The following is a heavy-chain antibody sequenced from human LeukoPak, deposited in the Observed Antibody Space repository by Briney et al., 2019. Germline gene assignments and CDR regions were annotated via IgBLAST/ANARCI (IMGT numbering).Heavy chain of an antibody. Sequence: ASVKVSCKAAGYTFTCYYMHWVRQAPGQGLEWMGWINPNSGGTNYAQKFQGRVSMTRDTSISTAYMELRRLRSDDTAVYYCARGGNGDYLYYYYYMDVWGKGTTVTISS. J-gene: IGHJ6*03. CDR3: ARGGNGDYLYYYYYMDV. CDR1: GYTFTCYY. V-gene: IGHV1-2*02. CDR2: INPNSGGT. D-gene: IGHD4-17*01.